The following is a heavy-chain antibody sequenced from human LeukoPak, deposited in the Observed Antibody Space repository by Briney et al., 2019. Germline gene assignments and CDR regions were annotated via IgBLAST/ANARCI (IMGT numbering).Heavy chain of an antibody. V-gene: IGHV4-30-4*08. CDR3: ARGEVVPAAIGYYYYYMDV. J-gene: IGHJ6*03. Sequence: SETLSLTCTVSGGSISSSSYYWSWIRQPPGKGLEWIGYIYYSGSTYYNPSLKSRVTISVDTSKNQFSLKLSSVTAADTAVYYCARGEVVPAAIGYYYYYMDVWGKGTTVTVSS. CDR2: IYYSGST. D-gene: IGHD2-2*02. CDR1: GGSISSSSYY.